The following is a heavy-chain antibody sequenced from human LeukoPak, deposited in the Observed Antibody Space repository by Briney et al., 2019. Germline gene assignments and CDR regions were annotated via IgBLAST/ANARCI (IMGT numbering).Heavy chain of an antibody. V-gene: IGHV1-69*04. CDR3: ARTEYYGSGSSLDY. Sequence: ASVKVSCKASGYTFTSYAISWVRQAPGQGLEWMGRIIPILGIANYAQKFQGRVTITADKSTSTAYMELSSLRSEDTAVYYCARTEYYGSGSSLDYWGQGTLVTVSS. CDR2: IIPILGIA. D-gene: IGHD3-10*01. J-gene: IGHJ4*02. CDR1: GYTFTSYA.